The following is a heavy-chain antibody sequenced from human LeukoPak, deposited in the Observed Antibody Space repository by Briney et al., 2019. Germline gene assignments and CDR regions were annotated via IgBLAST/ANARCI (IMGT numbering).Heavy chain of an antibody. Sequence: PGGSLRLSCAASGFTFDDYAMHWVRQAPGKGLEWVSGISWNSGSIGYADSVKGRFTISRDNAKNSLYLQMNSLRAEDTAWYYCAKDDHWGQGTLVTVSS. V-gene: IGHV3-9*01. CDR1: GFTFDDYA. CDR3: AKDDH. J-gene: IGHJ4*02. CDR2: ISWNSGSI.